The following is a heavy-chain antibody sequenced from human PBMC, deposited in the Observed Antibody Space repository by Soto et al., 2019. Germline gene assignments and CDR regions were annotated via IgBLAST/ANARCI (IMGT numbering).Heavy chain of an antibody. V-gene: IGHV4-34*01. CDR3: ARGPLGPRDKWLRIRFSSGQLFDY. CDR1: GGSFSGYY. D-gene: IGHD5-12*01. Sequence: QVQLQQWGAGLLKPSETLSLTCAVYGGSFSGYYWSWIRQPPGKGLEWIGEINHSGSTNYNPSLKSRLTISVDASKNQFSLKLSSVTAADTAVYYCARGPLGPRDKWLRIRFSSGQLFDYWGQGTLVTVSS. J-gene: IGHJ4*02. CDR2: INHSGST.